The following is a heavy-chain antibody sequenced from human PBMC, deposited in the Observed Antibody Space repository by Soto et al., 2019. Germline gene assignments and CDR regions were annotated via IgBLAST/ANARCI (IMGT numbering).Heavy chain of an antibody. J-gene: IGHJ3*01. V-gene: IGHV3-7*01. Sequence: PGGSLRLSCAGSGFIFSDYSMSWVRQYPGKGLEGVANIKHDGGEEDYVDSVKGRLTISRDNAKNSLYLQMNSLRAEDTAVYYCVTVNFKSCGKNIYRAVNFWGHGTMVTFSS. CDR2: IKHDGGEE. CDR1: GFIFSDYS. CDR3: VTVNFKSCGKNIYRAVNF. D-gene: IGHD2-21*01.